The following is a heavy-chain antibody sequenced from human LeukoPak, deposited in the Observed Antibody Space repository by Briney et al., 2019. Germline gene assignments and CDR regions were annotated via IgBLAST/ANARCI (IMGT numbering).Heavy chain of an antibody. Sequence: PSETLSLTCTVSGGSVSSVVYHWSWLRQPPGKGLEWIGYIDYSGSTNYNPSLKSRVTISVDTSKNQFSLKLGSVTAADTAVYYCARGPTLTTDYWGQGTLVTVSS. CDR2: IDYSGST. J-gene: IGHJ4*02. CDR1: GGSVSSVVYH. CDR3: ARGPTLTTDY. D-gene: IGHD4-17*01. V-gene: IGHV4-61*08.